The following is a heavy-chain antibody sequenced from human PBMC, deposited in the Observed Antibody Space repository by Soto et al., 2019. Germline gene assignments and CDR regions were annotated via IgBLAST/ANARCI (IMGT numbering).Heavy chain of an antibody. CDR2: IYSGGST. V-gene: IGHV4-4*07. CDR3: ARGPGGFGEFSLDY. Sequence: QVQLQEWGPGLVKPSETLSLTCTVSGGSINTYYWSWIRQAAGKGLEWIGRIYSGGSTNYNPSLMSXVXXXXXXXXXXFSLKLSSVTAADTAVYYCARGPGGFGEFSLDYWGHGTLVTVSS. CDR1: GGSINTYY. J-gene: IGHJ4*01. D-gene: IGHD3-10*01.